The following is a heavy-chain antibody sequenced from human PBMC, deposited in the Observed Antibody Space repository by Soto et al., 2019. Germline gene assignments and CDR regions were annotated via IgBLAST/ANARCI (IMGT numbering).Heavy chain of an antibody. J-gene: IGHJ6*02. V-gene: IGHV1-69*06. CDR2: TIPIFGTA. CDR3: AGGGPYYYDSSGYSGYGMDV. CDR1: GGTFSSYA. Sequence: SVQFSCKASGGTFSSYAISWVRQAPGQGLEWMGGTIPIFGTANYAQKFQGRVTITADKSTSTAYKELSSLRSEDTAVYYCAGGGPYYYDSSGYSGYGMDVWGQGTTVTVSS. D-gene: IGHD3-22*01.